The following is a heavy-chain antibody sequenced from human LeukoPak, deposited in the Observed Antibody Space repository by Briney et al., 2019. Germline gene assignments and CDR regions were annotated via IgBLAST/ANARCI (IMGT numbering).Heavy chain of an antibody. CDR1: GYTFTSYD. Sequence: GASVKVSCKASGYTFTSYDINWVRQATGQGLEWMGWMNPNSGNTGYAQKFQGRVTMTRNTSISTAYMELSSLRSEDTAVYYCARGLQDSSSWSPYYYYGMDVWGQGTTVTVSS. CDR2: MNPNSGNT. J-gene: IGHJ6*02. D-gene: IGHD6-13*01. CDR3: ARGLQDSSSWSPYYYYGMDV. V-gene: IGHV1-8*01.